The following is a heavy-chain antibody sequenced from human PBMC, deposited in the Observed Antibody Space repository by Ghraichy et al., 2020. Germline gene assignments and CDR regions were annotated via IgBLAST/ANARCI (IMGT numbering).Heavy chain of an antibody. CDR1: GGSFSSSSYY. D-gene: IGHD6-13*01. CDR2: IYYSGRA. CDR3: ARDSSSWNSRYYGMDV. J-gene: IGHJ6*02. V-gene: IGHV4-39*01. Sequence: PETLSLTCTVSGGSFSSSSYYWAWIRQPPGKGLEWIGSIYYSGRAYYNPSLISRVTISVDTSKNQFSLRLTSVSAADTAVYYCARDSSSWNSRYYGMDVWGQGTTVTVSS.